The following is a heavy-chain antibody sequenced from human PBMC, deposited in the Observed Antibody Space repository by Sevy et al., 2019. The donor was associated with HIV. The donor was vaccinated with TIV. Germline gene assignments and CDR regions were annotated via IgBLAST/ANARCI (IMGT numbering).Heavy chain of an antibody. Sequence: SETLSLTCTVSGGSISSYYWSWIRQPPGKGLEWIGYIYYSGSTNYNPSLKSRLTISVDTSKNQFSLKLSSVTAADTAVYYCARGAVTTDSCDYWGQGTLVTVSS. V-gene: IGHV4-59*01. CDR1: GGSISSYY. D-gene: IGHD4-4*01. CDR3: ARGAVTTDSCDY. J-gene: IGHJ4*02. CDR2: IYYSGST.